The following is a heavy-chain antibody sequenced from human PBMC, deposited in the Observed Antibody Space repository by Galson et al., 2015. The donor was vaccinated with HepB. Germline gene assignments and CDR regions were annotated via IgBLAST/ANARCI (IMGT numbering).Heavy chain of an antibody. CDR1: GFSISDAR. J-gene: IGHJ4*02. Sequence: PLRLSCAASGFSISDARMNWVREAPGKGLEGVRRVKSKSDGGPTAYAAPVKGRFTISRDDSNNTRFLQMNSLKIEETAVYYCTTAYTDSSGYGDYWGQGTLVTVSS. D-gene: IGHD3-22*01. CDR2: VKSKSDGGPT. V-gene: IGHV3-15*07. CDR3: TTAYTDSSGYGDY.